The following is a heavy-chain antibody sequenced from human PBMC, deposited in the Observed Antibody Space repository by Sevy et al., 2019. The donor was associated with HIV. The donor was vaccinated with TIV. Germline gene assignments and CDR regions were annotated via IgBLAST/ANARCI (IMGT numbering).Heavy chain of an antibody. D-gene: IGHD6-19*01. V-gene: IGHV4-59*01. CDR2: IYYSGST. Sequence: SETLSLTCTVSGGSISSYYWSWIRQPPGKGLEWIGYIYYSGSTNYNPSLKSRVTISVDTSKNQFSLKLSSVTAGDTAMYYCARSLDLIRVYSSGWYGDYYYYGMDVWGQGTTVTVSS. CDR1: GGSISSYY. CDR3: ARSLDLIRVYSSGWYGDYYYYGMDV. J-gene: IGHJ6*02.